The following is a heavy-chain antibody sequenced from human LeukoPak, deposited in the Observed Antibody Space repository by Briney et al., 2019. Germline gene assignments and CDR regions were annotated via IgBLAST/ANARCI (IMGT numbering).Heavy chain of an antibody. CDR2: ISASGGST. CDR3: AKDSGSGSPSRFDY. J-gene: IGHJ4*02. CDR1: GFTFSSYG. Sequence: GGSLRLSCVASGFTFSSYGMSWVRQAPGKGLEWVSGISASGGSTYYPDPVKGRFTISRDNSKNTLYLQMNSLRAEDTAVYYCAKDSGSGSPSRFDYWGQGTLVTVSS. V-gene: IGHV3-23*01. D-gene: IGHD3-10*01.